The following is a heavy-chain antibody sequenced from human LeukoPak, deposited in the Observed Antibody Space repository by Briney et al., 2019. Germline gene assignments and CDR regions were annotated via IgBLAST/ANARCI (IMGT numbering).Heavy chain of an antibody. Sequence: GGSLRLSCAASGFTFSSYSMNWVRQAPGKGLEWVSSISSSSSYIYYADSVKGRFTISRDNAKNSLYLQMNSLSAQATAVYYCARDKGIAAAGPPPADYWGQGTLVTVSS. V-gene: IGHV3-21*01. D-gene: IGHD6-13*01. CDR1: GFTFSSYS. J-gene: IGHJ4*02. CDR2: ISSSSSYI. CDR3: ARDKGIAAAGPPPADY.